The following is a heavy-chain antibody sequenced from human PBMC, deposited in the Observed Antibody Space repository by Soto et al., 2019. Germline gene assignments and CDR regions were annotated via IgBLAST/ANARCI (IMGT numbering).Heavy chain of an antibody. CDR1: GFTFSDSA. Sequence: GGSLRLAWTATGFTFSDSAMTEFRQAPGKGLEWVTISSAPGRSTYHADPVSGRVTISRDNSRNTLCLRMTGLRGEGAAVYYCAKNGHWLDVQLDSWGQGSQVAVSS. CDR2: SSAPGRST. D-gene: IGHD6-19*01. V-gene: IGHV3-23*01. J-gene: IGHJ4*02. CDR3: AKNGHWLDVQLDS.